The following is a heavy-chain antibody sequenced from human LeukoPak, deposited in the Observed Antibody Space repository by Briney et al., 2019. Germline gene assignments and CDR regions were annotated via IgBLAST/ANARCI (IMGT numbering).Heavy chain of an antibody. V-gene: IGHV3-43D*04. J-gene: IGHJ6*03. CDR2: ISWDGGST. Sequence: GGSLRLSXAASGFTFDDYAMHWVRQAPGKGLEWVSLISWDGGSTYYADSVKGRFTISRDNSKNSLYLQMNSLRAEDTALYYCAKVRGYCSGGSCYSGFGYMDVWGKGTTVTVSS. D-gene: IGHD2-15*01. CDR1: GFTFDDYA. CDR3: AKVRGYCSGGSCYSGFGYMDV.